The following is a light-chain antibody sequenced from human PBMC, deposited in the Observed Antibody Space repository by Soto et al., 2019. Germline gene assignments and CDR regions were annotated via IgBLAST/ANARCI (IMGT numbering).Light chain of an antibody. CDR1: QSVSSSY. Sequence: EIVLTQSPGTLSLSPGERATLSCRASQSVSSSYVAWYQQKPGQAPRLLIYGATTRATGIPDRFSGSGSVTDFTLTISRLETEDFAVYYCQQYGSPFLTFGGGTKVEIK. CDR2: GAT. J-gene: IGKJ4*01. CDR3: QQYGSPFLT. V-gene: IGKV3-20*01.